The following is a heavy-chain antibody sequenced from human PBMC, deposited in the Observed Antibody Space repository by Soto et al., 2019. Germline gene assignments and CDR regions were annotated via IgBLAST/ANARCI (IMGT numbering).Heavy chain of an antibody. Sequence: VQLLESGGGLAQPGGSLRLSCAASGVTFSTYTISWVRQAPGRGTEWVAGVSQDGTAQYADSVKGRFTNSRDNSRDTVYLQMITLRGEDTAVYYCAKDMRPDGVWDFDYWGQGTLVTVSS. CDR2: VSQDGTA. V-gene: IGHV3-23*01. J-gene: IGHJ4*02. D-gene: IGHD2-2*01. CDR1: GVTFSTYT. CDR3: AKDMRPDGVWDFDY.